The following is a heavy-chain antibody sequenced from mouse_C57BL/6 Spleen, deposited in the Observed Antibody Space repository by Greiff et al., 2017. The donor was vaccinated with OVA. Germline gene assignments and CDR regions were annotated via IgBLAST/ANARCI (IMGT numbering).Heavy chain of an antibody. Sequence: VKLQESGPELVKPGASVKISCKASGYAFSSSWMNWVKQRPGKGLEWIGRIYPGDGDTNYNGKFKGKATLTADKSSSTAYMQLSSLTSEDSAVYFCARSGGYHWYFDVWGTGTTVTVSS. D-gene: IGHD2-2*01. V-gene: IGHV1-82*01. CDR2: IYPGDGDT. J-gene: IGHJ1*03. CDR1: GYAFSSSW. CDR3: ARSGGYHWYFDV.